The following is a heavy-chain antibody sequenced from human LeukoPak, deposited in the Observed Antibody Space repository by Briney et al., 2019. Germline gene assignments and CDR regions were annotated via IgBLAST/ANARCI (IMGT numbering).Heavy chain of an antibody. CDR1: GFTFSCYA. CDR2: ISYDGSNK. J-gene: IGHJ4*02. D-gene: IGHD3-3*01. V-gene: IGHV3-30*04. CDR3: ARVLTYYDFGSGLY. Sequence: PTGGSLRLSCAASGFTFSCYAMQWVRQAPGKGLEWVAVISYDGSNKYYADSVKGRFTISRDNAQNTRYLQMNSLRAEDTAVYYCARVLTYYDFGSGLYWGQGTLVSVSS.